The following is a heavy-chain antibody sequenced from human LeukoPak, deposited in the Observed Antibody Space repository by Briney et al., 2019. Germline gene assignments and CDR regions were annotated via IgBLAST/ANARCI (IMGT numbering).Heavy chain of an antibody. Sequence: VASVKVSCKASGYTFTGYYMHWVRQAPGQGLEWMGWINPNSDGTNYAQKFQGRVTMTRDTSISTAYMELSRLRSDDTAVYYCAKSIAAAGTYDAFDIWGQGTMVTVSS. D-gene: IGHD6-13*01. CDR2: INPNSDGT. CDR1: GYTFTGYY. V-gene: IGHV1-2*02. J-gene: IGHJ3*02. CDR3: AKSIAAAGTYDAFDI.